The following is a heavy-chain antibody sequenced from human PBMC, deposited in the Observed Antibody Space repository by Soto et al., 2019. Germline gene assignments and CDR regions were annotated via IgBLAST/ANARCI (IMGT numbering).Heavy chain of an antibody. V-gene: IGHV4-39*01. Sequence: SETLSLTCTVSGGSISSSSYYGGLILQPPWKGLEWIGSIYYSGSTYYNPSLKSRVPISVDTSKNQFSLKLSSVTAADTAVYYCARQGLNYDFWSGYFDGFDYWGQGTLVTVSS. CDR2: IYYSGST. CDR3: ARQGLNYDFWSGYFDGFDY. J-gene: IGHJ4*02. D-gene: IGHD3-3*01. CDR1: GGSISSSSYY.